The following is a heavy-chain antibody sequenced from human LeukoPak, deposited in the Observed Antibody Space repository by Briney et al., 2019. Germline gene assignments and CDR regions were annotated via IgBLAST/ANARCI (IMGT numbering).Heavy chain of an antibody. V-gene: IGHV4-61*02. CDR2: IYPSGST. CDR1: GGSISSGSYF. CDR3: ARSYYYDSSGSKDAFDI. D-gene: IGHD3-22*01. J-gene: IGHJ3*02. Sequence: SQTLSLTCTVSGGSISSGSYFWNWNRQPAGKGLEWIGRIYPSGSTNYNPSLKSRVTISIDMSKNQFSLKLSSVTAADTAIYYCARSYYYDSSGSKDAFDIWGQGTMVTVSS.